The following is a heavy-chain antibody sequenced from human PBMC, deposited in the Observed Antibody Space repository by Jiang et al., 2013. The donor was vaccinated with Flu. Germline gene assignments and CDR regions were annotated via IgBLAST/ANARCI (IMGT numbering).Heavy chain of an antibody. CDR3: ARDRRLTAMPVDLAMGLY. V-gene: IGHV1-2*06. D-gene: IGHD5-24*01. Sequence: VQLVESGAEVKTPGASVKVSCKTSGYTFTGYYLHWVRQAPGQGLEWMGRINPDTGGTDYAQKFQDRIIVTREKSTNVAYMELRRLTSDDTAVYYCARDRRLTAMPVDLAMGLYWGQGTLVTVSS. CDR1: GYTFTGYY. CDR2: INPDTGGT. J-gene: IGHJ4*02.